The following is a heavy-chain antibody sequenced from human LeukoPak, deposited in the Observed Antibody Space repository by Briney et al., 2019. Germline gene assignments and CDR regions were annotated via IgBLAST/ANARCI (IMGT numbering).Heavy chain of an antibody. J-gene: IGHJ4*02. Sequence: GGSLRLSCAAPGFRFNRYGMSWVRQDPGKGLEWVSGISTNGDITYYSDFGKGRFTISRDNSKNTLYLRMNSLRAEDTAVYYCAKGSGWLQLKPGLFDYWGQGTLVTVSS. CDR3: AKGSGWLQLKPGLFDY. D-gene: IGHD5-24*01. V-gene: IGHV3-23*01. CDR1: GFRFNRYG. CDR2: ISTNGDIT.